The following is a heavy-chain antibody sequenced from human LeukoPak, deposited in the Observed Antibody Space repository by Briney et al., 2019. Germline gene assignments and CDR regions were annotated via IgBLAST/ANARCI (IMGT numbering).Heavy chain of an antibody. CDR1: GGSFSGYY. Sequence: PSETLSLTCAVYGGSFSGYYWSWIRQPLGKGLEWIGSIYYSGSTYYNPSLKSRVTISVDTSKNQFSLKLSSVTAADTAVYYCARGDTAMDPLDYWGQGTLVTVSS. J-gene: IGHJ4*02. V-gene: IGHV4-34*01. CDR3: ARGDTAMDPLDY. D-gene: IGHD5-18*01. CDR2: IYYSGST.